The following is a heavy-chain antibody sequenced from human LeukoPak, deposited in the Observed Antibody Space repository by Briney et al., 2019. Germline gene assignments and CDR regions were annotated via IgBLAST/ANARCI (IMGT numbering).Heavy chain of an antibody. CDR2: IFYSGST. J-gene: IGHJ6*02. V-gene: IGHV4-59*02. Sequence: SETLSLTCTVSGGSVSTSYWSWIRQSPGKGLEWIGYIFYSGSTNYNPSLNSRVTISVDTSKNQFSLKLSSVTAADTAVYFCARVLEYSDTFLDPEYFYALDVWGQGTPVTVSS. CDR1: GGSVSTSY. CDR3: ARVLEYSDTFLDPEYFYALDV. D-gene: IGHD4-17*01.